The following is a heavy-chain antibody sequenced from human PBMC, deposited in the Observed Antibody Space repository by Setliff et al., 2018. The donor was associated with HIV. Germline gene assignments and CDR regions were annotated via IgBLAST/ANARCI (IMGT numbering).Heavy chain of an antibody. Sequence: SETLSLTCTVSGGSISTSNYYWGWVRQPPGKGLEWVGNVDYTGSTYYNPSLKSRVTISVETSKNQFSLRLNSVTAADTAVYYCARQGNIVVVTSFDYWGQGTLVTVSS. V-gene: IGHV4-39*07. CDR2: VDYTGST. CDR1: GGSISTSNYY. J-gene: IGHJ4*02. D-gene: IGHD2-21*02. CDR3: ARQGNIVVVTSFDY.